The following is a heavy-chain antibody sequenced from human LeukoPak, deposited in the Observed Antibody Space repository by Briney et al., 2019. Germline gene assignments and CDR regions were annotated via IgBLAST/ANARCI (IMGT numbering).Heavy chain of an antibody. CDR1: GFTVSSNY. V-gene: IGHV3-53*05. J-gene: IGHJ4*02. D-gene: IGHD5-18*01. CDR3: ANGYTYAL. Sequence: GGSLRLSCAASGFTVSSNYMSWVRQAPGKGLEWVSVIYTGGSTYYADSVKGRFTISRDNSKNTLYLQMNSLRADDSAVYYCANGYTYALGGQGTLVTVSS. CDR2: IYTGGST.